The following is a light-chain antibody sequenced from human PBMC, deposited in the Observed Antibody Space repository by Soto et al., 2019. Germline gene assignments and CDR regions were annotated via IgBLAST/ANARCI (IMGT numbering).Light chain of an antibody. Sequence: DIQMTQSPSSLSASVGDRVTNTCRASQPISNYFHWYQQKPGKAPELLIYGASSLHSGVPSRFSGSGSGTDFTLTISSLQPEDFATYYCQHSYSIPVTFGGGTKVEIK. CDR3: QHSYSIPVT. J-gene: IGKJ4*01. V-gene: IGKV1-39*01. CDR1: QPISNY. CDR2: GAS.